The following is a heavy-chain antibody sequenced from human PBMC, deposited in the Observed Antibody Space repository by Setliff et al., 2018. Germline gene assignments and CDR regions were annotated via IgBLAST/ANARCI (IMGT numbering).Heavy chain of an antibody. D-gene: IGHD1-1*01. Sequence: QPGGSLRLSCAASGFSLSSYALTWVRQAPGKGLEWVSAISGSGGSTYYADSVKGRFTISRDNSKNTMYLQMNRLRAEDTAVYHCARTTGYRLEGDFDYWGQGTLVTSPQ. V-gene: IGHV3-23*01. J-gene: IGHJ4*02. CDR1: GFSLSSYA. CDR3: ARTTGYRLEGDFDY. CDR2: ISGSGGST.